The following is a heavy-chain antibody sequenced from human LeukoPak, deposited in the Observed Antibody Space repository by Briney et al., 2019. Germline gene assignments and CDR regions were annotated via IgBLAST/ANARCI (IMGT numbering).Heavy chain of an antibody. D-gene: IGHD4-17*01. CDR3: ARAFPTVTTFDY. J-gene: IGHJ4*02. CDR1: GFSLGTSGMC. Sequence: SGPTLVNPTQTLTLTCTFSGFSLGTSGMCVSWIRQPPGKALEWLARIDWDDDKYYSTSLQTRLTISKDTSKNQVVLTITNMDPVNTATYYCARAFPTVTTFDYWGQGTLVTVSS. CDR2: IDWDDDK. V-gene: IGHV2-70*11.